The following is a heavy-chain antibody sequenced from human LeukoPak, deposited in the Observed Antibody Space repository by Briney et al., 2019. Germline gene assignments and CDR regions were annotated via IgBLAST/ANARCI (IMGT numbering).Heavy chain of an antibody. Sequence: ASVKVSCKASGYTFTSYDINWVRQAAGQGLEWMGWMNPNSGNAAYAQKFQGRVTMTRDTSISTAYMELSGLRSEDTAVYYCARWGRGSGFDYWGQGTLVTVSS. D-gene: IGHD3-16*01. CDR2: MNPNSGNA. CDR1: GYTFTSYD. J-gene: IGHJ4*02. V-gene: IGHV1-8*01. CDR3: ARWGRGSGFDY.